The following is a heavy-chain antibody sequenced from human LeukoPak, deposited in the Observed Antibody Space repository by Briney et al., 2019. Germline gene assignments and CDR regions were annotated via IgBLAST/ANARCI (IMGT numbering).Heavy chain of an antibody. Sequence: SETLSLTCTVSGGSISSYYWSWIRQPPGKGLEWVGYIYYSGSTNYNPSLKSRVTISVDKSKNQFSLKLSSVTAADTAVYYCARGGPREYYDSSNWFDPWGQGTLVTVSS. CDR3: ARGGPREYYDSSNWFDP. CDR2: IYYSGST. V-gene: IGHV4-59*01. D-gene: IGHD3-22*01. J-gene: IGHJ5*02. CDR1: GGSISSYY.